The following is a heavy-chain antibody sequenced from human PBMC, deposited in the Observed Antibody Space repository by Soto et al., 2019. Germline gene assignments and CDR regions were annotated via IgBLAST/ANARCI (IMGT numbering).Heavy chain of an antibody. V-gene: IGHV4-30-2*01. CDR3: ARLHPYGWYYFDY. CDR1: SGSISIGGYS. J-gene: IGHJ4*02. Sequence: TSETLSPTCAVSSGSISIGGYSWGWLREPPGKGLEGIGYIYHSGRTYHNPSLKSRVTISVDRSKNQFSLKLSSVTAADTAVYYCARLHPYGWYYFDYWGQGTLVTVSS. CDR2: IYHSGRT. D-gene: IGHD6-19*01.